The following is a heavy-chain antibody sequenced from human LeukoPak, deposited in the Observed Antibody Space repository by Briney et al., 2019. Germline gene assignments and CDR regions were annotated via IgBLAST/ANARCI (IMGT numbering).Heavy chain of an antibody. CDR1: GFTFSSYG. D-gene: IGHD1-1*01. CDR2: ISYDGSNK. CDR3: ALVQERLDY. Sequence: GGSLRLSCAASGFTFSSYGMHWVRRAPGKGLEWVAVISYDGSNKYYADSVKGRFTISRDNSKNTLYLQMNSLRAEDTAVYYCALVQERLDYWGQGTLVTVSS. V-gene: IGHV3-30*03. J-gene: IGHJ4*02.